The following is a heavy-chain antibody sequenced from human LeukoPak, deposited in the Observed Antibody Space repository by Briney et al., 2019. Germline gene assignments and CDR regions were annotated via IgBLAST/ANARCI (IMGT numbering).Heavy chain of an antibody. V-gene: IGHV3-7*01. D-gene: IGHD3-3*01. CDR3: ARDPAGPTYYDFWSGPYYYMDV. Sequence: GGSLRLSCAASGFTFSSYWMSWVRQAPGKGLEWVANIKQDGSEKYYVDSVKGRFTISRDNAKNSLYLQMSSLRAEDTAVYYCARDPAGPTYYDFWSGPYYYMDVWGKGTTVTVSS. CDR1: GFTFSSYW. CDR2: IKQDGSEK. J-gene: IGHJ6*03.